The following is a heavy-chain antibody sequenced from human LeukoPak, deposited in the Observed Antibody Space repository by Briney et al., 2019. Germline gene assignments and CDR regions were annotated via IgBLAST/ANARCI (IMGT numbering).Heavy chain of an antibody. CDR3: AKDLWDYDILTGYALDY. CDR2: ISGDGGST. Sequence: GGSLRLSCAASGFTFDDYAMHWVRQAPGKGLEWVSLISGDGGSTYYADSVKGRFTISRDNSKNSLYLQMNSLRTEDTALYYCAKDLWDYDILTGYALDYWGQGTLVTVSS. V-gene: IGHV3-43*02. D-gene: IGHD3-9*01. CDR1: GFTFDDYA. J-gene: IGHJ4*02.